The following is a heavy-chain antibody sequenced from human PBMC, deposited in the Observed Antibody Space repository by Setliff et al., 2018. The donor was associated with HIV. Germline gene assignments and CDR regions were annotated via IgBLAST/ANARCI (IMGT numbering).Heavy chain of an antibody. J-gene: IGHJ6*03. D-gene: IGHD3-22*01. Sequence: SVKVSCKASGYTFSSYDINWVRQATGQGLEWMGWMNPNSGNTGYAQKFQGRVTMTRDTSISTAYMELNNLKFEDTAVYYCARARRDSYDRGRRNHYYIDVWGKGTTVTVSS. V-gene: IGHV1-8*02. CDR2: MNPNSGNT. CDR3: ARARRDSYDRGRRNHYYIDV. CDR1: GYTFSSYD.